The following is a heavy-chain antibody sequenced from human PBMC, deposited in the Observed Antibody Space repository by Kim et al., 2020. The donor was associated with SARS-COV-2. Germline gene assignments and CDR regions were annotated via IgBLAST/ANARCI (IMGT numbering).Heavy chain of an antibody. D-gene: IGHD6-13*01. CDR3: ARHDSGQQLVQSHYYGMDV. Sequence: GESLKISCKGSGYSFTSYWISWVRQMPGKGLEWMGRIDPSDSYTNYSPSFQGHVTISADKSISTAYLQWSSLKASDTAMYYCARHDSGQQLVQSHYYGMDVWGQGTTVTVSS. J-gene: IGHJ6*02. CDR2: IDPSDSYT. V-gene: IGHV5-10-1*01. CDR1: GYSFTSYW.